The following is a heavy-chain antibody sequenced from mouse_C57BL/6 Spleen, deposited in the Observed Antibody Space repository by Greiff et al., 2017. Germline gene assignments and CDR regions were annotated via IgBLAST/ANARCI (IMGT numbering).Heavy chain of an antibody. CDR3: ARWDTTVVAFDY. Sequence: VQLQQSGPELVKPGASVKISCKASGYTFTDYYMNWVKQSHGKSLEWIGDINPNNGGTSYNQKFKGKATLTVDKSSSAAYMGLRSLTSEDSAVYYCARWDTTVVAFDYWGQGTTLTVSS. CDR1: GYTFTDYY. J-gene: IGHJ2*01. D-gene: IGHD1-1*01. V-gene: IGHV1-26*01. CDR2: INPNNGGT.